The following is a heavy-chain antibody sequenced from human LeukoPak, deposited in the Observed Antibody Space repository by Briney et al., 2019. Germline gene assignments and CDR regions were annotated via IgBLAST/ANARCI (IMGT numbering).Heavy chain of an antibody. CDR2: IYASGTT. V-gene: IGHV3-66*01. CDR3: ARSSGNYMYFDY. Sequence: GGSLRLSCAASGFTVSGNFMSWVRQAPGNGLEWVSVIYASGTTYYAGSVKGRFTISRDNSKNTLYLQMDSLRAEDTAVYFCARSSGNYMYFDYWGQGILVTVSS. CDR1: GFTVSGNF. D-gene: IGHD1-26*01. J-gene: IGHJ4*02.